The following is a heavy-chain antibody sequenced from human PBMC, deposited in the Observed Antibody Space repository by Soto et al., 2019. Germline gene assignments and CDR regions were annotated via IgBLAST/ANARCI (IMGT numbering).Heavy chain of an antibody. CDR1: EVKCVDHG. CDR2: SRNKVNSYTT. D-gene: IGHD3-10*01. V-gene: IGHV3-72*01. J-gene: IGHJ4*02. Sequence: WVFLRHWKTAAEVKCVDHGMDWVRQTPGQGLEWVARSRNKVNSYTTEYAASVKDRFTISRDGSKNSLYLQMNSLKIEDTALYYCVKTSHYGSGTWNFDVWGLGPLVNGYS. CDR3: VKTSHYGSGTWNFDV.